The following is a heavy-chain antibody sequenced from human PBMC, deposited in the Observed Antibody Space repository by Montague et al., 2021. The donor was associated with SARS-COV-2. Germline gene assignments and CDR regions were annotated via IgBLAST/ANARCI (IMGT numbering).Heavy chain of an antibody. CDR2: IDWDDDR. J-gene: IGHJ4*02. D-gene: IGHD3-9*01. CDR1: GFSLSTSGMR. V-gene: IGHV2-70*04. Sequence: PALVKPTQTLTLTRTFPGFSLSTSGMRASWIRQPPGKALEWLARIDWDDDRFYSTSLKTRLTISKDTSKNQVVLTMTNMDPVDTATYYCARSYYDILTAYYTPFDYWGQGTLVTVSS. CDR3: ARSYYDILTAYYTPFDY.